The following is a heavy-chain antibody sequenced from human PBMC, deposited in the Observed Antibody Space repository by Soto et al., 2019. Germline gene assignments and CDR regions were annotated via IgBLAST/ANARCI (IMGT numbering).Heavy chain of an antibody. CDR3: ARDRSSSWYGRGYHYYGMDV. J-gene: IGHJ6*02. CDR1: GFTSSDYY. D-gene: IGHD6-13*01. Sequence: QVQLVESGGGLVKPGGSLRLSCAASGFTSSDYYMSWIRQAPGKGLEYVSYISSSGNTIYNADSDRGRFTISRDNAKNSLCLQMNSLRAEDTAVYYCARDRSSSWYGRGYHYYGMDVWGQGTTVTVSS. V-gene: IGHV3-11*01. CDR2: ISSSGNTI.